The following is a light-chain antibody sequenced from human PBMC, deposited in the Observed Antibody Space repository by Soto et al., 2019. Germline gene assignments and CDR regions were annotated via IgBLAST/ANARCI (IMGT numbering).Light chain of an antibody. CDR3: QSYDSSLSGSYV. Sequence: QSVLTQPPSVSGAPGQRVTISCTGSSSNIGAGYDVHWYQRLPGTAPKVLIYNNNNRPSGVPDRFSGSKSVTSASLAITGLQAEDEADYSCQSYDSSLSGSYVFGTGTKVTVL. V-gene: IGLV1-40*01. CDR1: SSNIGAGYD. CDR2: NNN. J-gene: IGLJ1*01.